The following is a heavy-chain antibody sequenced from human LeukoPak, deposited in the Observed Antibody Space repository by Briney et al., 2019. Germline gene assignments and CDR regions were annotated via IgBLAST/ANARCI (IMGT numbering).Heavy chain of an antibody. CDR3: ARDRCGDICFYGLDV. J-gene: IGHJ6*02. CDR1: GFTFNTYA. Sequence: PGGSLRLSCAASGFTFNTYAMSWVRQGPGKGLEWVSGVSGSGSNTYYADSVKGRFTISRDNSNNTLYLEMNSLRAEDTAVYYCARDRCGDICFYGLDVWGQGTTVSVSS. D-gene: IGHD2-21*01. CDR2: VSGSGSNT. V-gene: IGHV3-23*01.